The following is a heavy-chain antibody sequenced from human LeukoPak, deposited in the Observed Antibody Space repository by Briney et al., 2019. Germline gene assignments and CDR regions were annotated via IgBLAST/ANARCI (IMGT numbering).Heavy chain of an antibody. V-gene: IGHV4-34*01. D-gene: IGHD3-9*01. Sequence: PXETLSXXCAVYGGSFSGYYWSWIRQPPGKGLEWIGEINHSGSTNYNPSLKSRVTISVDTSKNQFSLKLSSVTAADTAVYYCARXAGXDWLLSSRAFDIWGQGTMVTVSS. CDR1: GGSFSGYY. CDR3: ARXAGXDWLLSSRAFDI. CDR2: INHSGST. J-gene: IGHJ3*02.